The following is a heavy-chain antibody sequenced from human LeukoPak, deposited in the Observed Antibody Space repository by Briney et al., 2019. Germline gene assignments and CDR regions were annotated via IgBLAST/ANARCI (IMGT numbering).Heavy chain of an antibody. CDR2: ISSSGTAT. CDR1: GFTFDDYD. D-gene: IGHD3-10*01. CDR3: ARPARSGIYYPDAFEN. V-gene: IGHV3-11*04. Sequence: GGSLRLSCTASGFTFDDYDITWIRQAPGKGLDWVPYISSSGTATYYADSVKGRFTISRDNAKNSLYWQMDSLKAEDTAMYYCARPARSGIYYPDAFENWGQGTMVTVSS. J-gene: IGHJ3*02.